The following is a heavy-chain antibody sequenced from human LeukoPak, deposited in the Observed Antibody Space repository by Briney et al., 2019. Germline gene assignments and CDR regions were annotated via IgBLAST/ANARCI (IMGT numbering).Heavy chain of an antibody. J-gene: IGHJ4*02. CDR2: IYYSGST. CDR3: ARGRGCSGYGSPLYFDY. D-gene: IGHD5-12*01. CDR1: GGSISSGDYY. Sequence: SQTLSLTCTVSGGSISSGDYYWSWIRQPPGKGLEWIGYIYYSGSTYYNPSLKSRVTISVDTSKNQFSLKLSSVTAADTAVYYCARGRGCSGYGSPLYFDYWGQGTLVTVSS. V-gene: IGHV4-30-4*01.